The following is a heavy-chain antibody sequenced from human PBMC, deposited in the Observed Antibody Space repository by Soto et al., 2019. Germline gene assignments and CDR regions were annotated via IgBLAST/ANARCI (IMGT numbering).Heavy chain of an antibody. CDR1: VGSFSSGSYY. CDR3: ARSITIFGVVQSIAAYGMDV. V-gene: IGHV4-61*01. Sequence: PSETLSVTCTVSVGSFSSGSYYWSWILQPPGKGLEWIGYIYYSGSTNYNPSLKSRVTISVDTSKNQFSLKLSSVTAADTAVYYCARSITIFGVVQSIAAYGMDVWGQGTTVTVSS. CDR2: IYYSGST. D-gene: IGHD3-3*01. J-gene: IGHJ6*02.